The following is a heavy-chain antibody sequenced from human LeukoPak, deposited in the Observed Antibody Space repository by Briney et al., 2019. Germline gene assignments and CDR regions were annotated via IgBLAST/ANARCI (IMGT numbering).Heavy chain of an antibody. Sequence: GGSLRLSCAASGFTFSSYAMSWVRQAPGRGLEWVSTITGNGGRTYYADSVKGRFTISGDNSKNTLYIQMNGLRAEDTAVYYCATVNAEPDHWGQGTLVTVSS. CDR1: GFTFSSYA. J-gene: IGHJ5*02. CDR2: ITGNGGRT. D-gene: IGHD1-1*01. CDR3: ATVNAEPDH. V-gene: IGHV3-23*01.